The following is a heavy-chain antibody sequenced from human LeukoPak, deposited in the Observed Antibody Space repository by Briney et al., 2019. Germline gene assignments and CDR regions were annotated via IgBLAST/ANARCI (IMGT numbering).Heavy chain of an antibody. CDR2: IYYSGST. J-gene: IGHJ4*02. CDR1: GGSISSSNYY. CDR3: ARLGYYGSGSLVDYFDY. Sequence: SETLSLTCTVSGGSISSSNYYWGWIRPPPGKGLEWIVRIYYSGSTYYNPSLKSRVTISVDTSKNQFSLKLSSVTAADTAVYYCARLGYYGSGSLVDYFDYWGQGTLVTVSS. V-gene: IGHV4-39*01. D-gene: IGHD3-10*01.